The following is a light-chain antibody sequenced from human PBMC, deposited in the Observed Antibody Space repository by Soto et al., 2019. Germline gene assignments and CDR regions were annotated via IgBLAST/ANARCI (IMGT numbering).Light chain of an antibody. CDR3: LQYGSFSPMT. Sequence: AFQMPKSPYSLSASVGDSVPLNCIASQGIRNDLTWYQQKPGKAPKLLIYAASSLQSGVPSMFSGSGSGTDFTLTISSLQPEDFATYYCLQYGSFSPMTFGGGTKVDI. V-gene: IGKV1-6*01. CDR1: QGIRND. J-gene: IGKJ4*01. CDR2: AAS.